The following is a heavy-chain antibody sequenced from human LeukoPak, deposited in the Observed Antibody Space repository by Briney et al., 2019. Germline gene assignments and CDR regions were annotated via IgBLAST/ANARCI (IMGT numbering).Heavy chain of an antibody. J-gene: IGHJ4*02. D-gene: IGHD4-17*01. V-gene: IGHV4-59*01. CDR1: GGSISSYY. Sequence: SETLSLTCTVSGGSISSYYWSWIRQPPGKGLEWIGYIYYSGSTNYNPSLKSRVTISVDTSKNQFSLKLSSVTAADTAVYYCVRAEDGRDTVTTRGVGDYWGQGTLVTVSS. CDR3: VRAEDGRDTVTTRGVGDY. CDR2: IYYSGST.